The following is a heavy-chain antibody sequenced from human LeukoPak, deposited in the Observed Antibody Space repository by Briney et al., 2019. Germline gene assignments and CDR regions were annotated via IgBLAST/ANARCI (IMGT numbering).Heavy chain of an antibody. Sequence: PGGSLRLSCAASGFTVSSNYTSWVRQAPGKGLEWVSVIYSGGSTYYADSVKGRFTISRDNSKNTLYLQMNSLRAEDTAVYYCAREATAGGDDYWGQGTLVTVFS. D-gene: IGHD5-18*01. CDR1: GFTVSSNY. CDR2: IYSGGST. V-gene: IGHV3-53*01. CDR3: AREATAGGDDY. J-gene: IGHJ4*02.